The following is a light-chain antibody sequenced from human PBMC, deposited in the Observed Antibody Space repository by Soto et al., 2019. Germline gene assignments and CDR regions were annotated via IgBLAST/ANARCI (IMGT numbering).Light chain of an antibody. V-gene: IGKV1-39*01. Sequence: DIQMTQSPSSLSASVGDRVTISCRASQGVSYYLIWYQQRQGRAPKLLIYAASNLVSGVPSRFSGSGSGTNFTLTISSLQPEDFATYYCQQSYRTPHTFGQGTKLETK. J-gene: IGKJ2*01. CDR2: AAS. CDR3: QQSYRTPHT. CDR1: QGVSYY.